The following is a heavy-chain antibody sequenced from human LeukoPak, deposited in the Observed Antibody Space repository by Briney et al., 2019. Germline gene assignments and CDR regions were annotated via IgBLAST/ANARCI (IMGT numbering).Heavy chain of an antibody. D-gene: IGHD2-2*01. CDR1: GYTFTGYY. V-gene: IGHV1-2*04. CDR2: INPNSGGT. Sequence: GASVKVSCKASGYTFTGYYMHWVRQAPGQGLEWMGWINPNSGGTNYAQKFQGWVTMTRDTSISTAYMELSSLRSEDTAVYYCARDRGGMGVVPAAVGYWGQGTLVTVSS. J-gene: IGHJ4*02. CDR3: ARDRGGMGVVPAAVGY.